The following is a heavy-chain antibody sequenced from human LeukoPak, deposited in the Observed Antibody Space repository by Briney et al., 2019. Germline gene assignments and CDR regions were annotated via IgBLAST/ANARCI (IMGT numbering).Heavy chain of an antibody. CDR2: VHYTGGT. V-gene: IGHV4-59*01. CDR1: GGSISAYY. Sequence: SETLSLTCAVSGGSISAYYWMLVRQPPGKGLEWIGYVHYTGGTRYNPSLKSRVTISVDTSQIQFSLKLSAVTAADTAVYYCAREIPAAGHFDYWGQGFLVTVSS. D-gene: IGHD6-13*01. J-gene: IGHJ4*02. CDR3: AREIPAAGHFDY.